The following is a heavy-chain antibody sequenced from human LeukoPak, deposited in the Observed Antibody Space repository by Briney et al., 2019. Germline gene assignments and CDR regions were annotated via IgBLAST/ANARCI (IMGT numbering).Heavy chain of an antibody. V-gene: IGHV3-20*04. J-gene: IGHJ5*02. Sequence: PGGSLRLSCAASGFTFDDYGMSWVRQAPGKGLEWVSGINWNGGSTGYADSVKGRFTISRDNAKNSLYLQMNSLRAEVTALYYCARDHHTRLRYCFDPWGQGTLVTVSS. CDR3: ARDHHTRLRYCFDP. CDR2: INWNGGST. CDR1: GFTFDDYG. D-gene: IGHD4-17*01.